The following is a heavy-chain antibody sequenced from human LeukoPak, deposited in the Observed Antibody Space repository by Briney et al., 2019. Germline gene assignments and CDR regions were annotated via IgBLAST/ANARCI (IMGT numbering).Heavy chain of an antibody. D-gene: IGHD6-13*01. CDR1: GYTFTGYY. V-gene: IGHV1-2*02. CDR2: INPSSGGT. CDR3: ARVGPAAAPHYYFDY. J-gene: IGHJ4*02. Sequence: ASVKVSCKASGYTFTGYYMHWVRQAPGQGLEWMGWINPSSGGTNYAQKFQGRVTMTRDTSISTAYMELRSLRSDDTAVYYCARVGPAAAPHYYFDYWGQGTLVTVSS.